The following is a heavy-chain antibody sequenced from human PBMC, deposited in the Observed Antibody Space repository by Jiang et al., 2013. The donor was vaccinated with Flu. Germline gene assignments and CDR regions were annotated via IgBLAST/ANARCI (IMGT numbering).Heavy chain of an antibody. J-gene: IGHJ3*01. CDR1: GFTFSSYG. V-gene: IGHV3-33*08. D-gene: IGHD3-16*01. Sequence: QLVESGGGVVQPGRSLRLSCAASGFTFSSYGMHWVRQAPGKGLEWVAVIWYDGSNKYYADSVKGRFTISRESAKNSFYLQMNSLRVEDTAVYYCAALGEGLGWGQGTMVTV. CDR2: IWYDGSNK. CDR3: AALGEGLG.